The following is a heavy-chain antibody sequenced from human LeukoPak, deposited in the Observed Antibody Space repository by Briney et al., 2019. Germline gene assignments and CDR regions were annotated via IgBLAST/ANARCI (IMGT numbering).Heavy chain of an antibody. CDR2: ISWNSGSI. Sequence: PGGSLRLSCAASGFTFDDYAMHWVRQAPGKGLEWVSGISWNSGSIGYADSVKGRFTISRDNAKNSLYLQMNSLRAEDTALYYCAKDSPLADTAMSRGGAFDIWGQGTMVTVSS. CDR1: GFTFDDYA. D-gene: IGHD5-18*01. V-gene: IGHV3-9*01. CDR3: AKDSPLADTAMSRGGAFDI. J-gene: IGHJ3*02.